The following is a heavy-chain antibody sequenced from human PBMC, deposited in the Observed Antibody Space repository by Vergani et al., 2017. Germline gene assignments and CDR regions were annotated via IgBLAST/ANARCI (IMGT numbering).Heavy chain of an antibody. Sequence: QVQLVESGGGLVKPGGSLRLSCAASGFTFSDYYMSWIRQAPGKGLEWVSYISSSGSTIYYADSVKGRFTISRDNAKNSLYLQMNSLRAEDTAVYHCARDLTSYGSGSYLWSGYYYYYGMDVWGQGTTVTVSS. CDR2: ISSSGSTI. CDR1: GFTFSDYY. V-gene: IGHV3-11*01. CDR3: ARDLTSYGSGSYLWSGYYYYYGMDV. D-gene: IGHD3-10*01. J-gene: IGHJ6*02.